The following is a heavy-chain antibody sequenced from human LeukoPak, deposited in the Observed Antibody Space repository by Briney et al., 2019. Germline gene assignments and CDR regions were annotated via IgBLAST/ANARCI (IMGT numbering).Heavy chain of an antibody. D-gene: IGHD5-18*01. Sequence: SETLSLACTVSGYSISSGYYWGWIRQPPGKGLEWIGSIYHSGSTYYNPSLKSRVTISVDTSKNQFSLKLSSVTAEDTAVYYCARCLYRFGSFYFDLWGQGSLVTVSS. V-gene: IGHV4-38-2*02. CDR1: GYSISSGYY. CDR3: ARCLYRFGSFYFDL. J-gene: IGHJ4*02. CDR2: IYHSGST.